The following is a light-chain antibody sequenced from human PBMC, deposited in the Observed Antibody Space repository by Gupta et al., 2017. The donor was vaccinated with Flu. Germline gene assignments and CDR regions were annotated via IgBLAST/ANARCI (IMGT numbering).Light chain of an antibody. CDR2: EDS. CDR3: RQTIQSPWT. CDR1: QSRVASDGKTY. Sequence: VTAGQSASISCKSSQSRVASDGKTYFYWIQQKPGQPPQVLIYEDSKRGSGVPDRFSGRGSGTDFTLRISRVEAEDVGVYYCRQTIQSPWTFGQGTKVEIK. V-gene: IGKV2D-29*01. J-gene: IGKJ1*01.